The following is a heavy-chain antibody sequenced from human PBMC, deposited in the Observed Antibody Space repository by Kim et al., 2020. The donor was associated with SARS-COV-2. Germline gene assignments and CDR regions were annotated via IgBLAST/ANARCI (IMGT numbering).Heavy chain of an antibody. D-gene: IGHD6-13*01. V-gene: IGHV4-34*01. CDR2: INHSGST. CDR3: ARVGAGRGAADGYCDH. Sequence: SETLSLTCAVYGGSFSGYYWNWIRQPPGKGLEWIGEINHSGSTNYNPSLKSRVTISVDTSKNQFSLKLSSVTAADTAVYYCARVGAGRGAADGYCDHWGRGTWSLSPQ. CDR1: GGSFSGYY. J-gene: IGHJ2*01.